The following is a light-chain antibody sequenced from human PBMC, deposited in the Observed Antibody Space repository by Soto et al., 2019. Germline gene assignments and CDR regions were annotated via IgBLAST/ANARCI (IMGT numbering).Light chain of an antibody. CDR1: HSLLYNSSHY. V-gene: IGKV4-1*01. CDR2: WSS. CDR3: QQYYTTPYT. J-gene: IGKJ2*01. Sequence: VVTQFPDSLTVSLGERAAIDCKSSHSLLYNSSHYLAWYQQKPGQPPKLLICWSSTRESGVPARFSGSGSGTNFTLTISGLQAEDAAVYYCQQYYTTPYTFGQGTKL.